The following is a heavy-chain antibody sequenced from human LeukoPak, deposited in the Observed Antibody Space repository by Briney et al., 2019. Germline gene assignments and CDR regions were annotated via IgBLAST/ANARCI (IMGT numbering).Heavy chain of an antibody. V-gene: IGHV4-34*01. J-gene: IGHJ4*02. CDR3: ARDPTTVVTLPYYFDD. CDR2: INHSGNT. D-gene: IGHD4-23*01. Sequence: PSETLSLTCTVSGGSISNYHWSWIRQPPGKGLEWIGEINHSGNTNYNPSLKSRVTISVDTSKNQFSLKLRSVTAADTAVYYCARDPTTVVTLPYYFDDWGQGTLVTVSS. CDR1: GGSISNYH.